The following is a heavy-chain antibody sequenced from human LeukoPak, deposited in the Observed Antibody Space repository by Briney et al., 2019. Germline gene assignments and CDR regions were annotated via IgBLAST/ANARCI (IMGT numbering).Heavy chain of an antibody. Sequence: SVKVSCKASGYTFTGYYMHWVRQAPGQGLEWMGGIIPIFGTANYAQKFQGRVTITADESTSTAYMELSSLRSEDTAVYYCARARHNRGYSGYDLDYWGQGTLVTVSS. V-gene: IGHV1-69*13. CDR1: GYTFTGYY. CDR3: ARARHNRGYSGYDLDY. D-gene: IGHD5-12*01. CDR2: IIPIFGTA. J-gene: IGHJ4*02.